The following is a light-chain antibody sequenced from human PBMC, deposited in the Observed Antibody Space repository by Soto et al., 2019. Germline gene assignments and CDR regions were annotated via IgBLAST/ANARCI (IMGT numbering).Light chain of an antibody. CDR3: SSYTSISTYV. Sequence: QSVLTQPASVSGSPGQSITISCTGTSSDVGGYNFVSWYQQHPDKAPKLMIYDVTNRPSGVSNRFSGSKSGNTASLTISGLQAEDEVDYYCSSYTSISTYVFGTGTKVTVL. J-gene: IGLJ1*01. V-gene: IGLV2-14*01. CDR1: SSDVGGYNF. CDR2: DVT.